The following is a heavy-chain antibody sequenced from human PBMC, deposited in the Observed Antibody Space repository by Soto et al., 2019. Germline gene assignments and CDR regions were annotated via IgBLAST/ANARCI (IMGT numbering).Heavy chain of an antibody. Sequence: GGSLRLSCAASGFTFINAWMSWVRQAPGKGLEWVGRIKSKTDGGTTDYAAPVKGRFTISRDDSKNTLYLQMNSLKTEDTAVYYCTTPGSGYLRYGMDVWGQGTTVTVSS. V-gene: IGHV3-15*01. CDR3: TTPGSGYLRYGMDV. J-gene: IGHJ6*02. CDR2: IKSKTDGGTT. CDR1: GFTFINAW. D-gene: IGHD3-3*01.